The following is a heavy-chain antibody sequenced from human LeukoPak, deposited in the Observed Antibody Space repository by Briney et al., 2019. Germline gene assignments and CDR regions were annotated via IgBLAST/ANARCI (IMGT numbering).Heavy chain of an antibody. CDR1: GGTFSSYA. CDR3: ARMSGRYYDY. V-gene: IGHV1-69*05. D-gene: IGHD1-26*01. CDR2: IIPIFGTA. Sequence: VASVKVSCKASGGTFSSYAVSWVRQAPGQGLEWMGGIIPIFGTANYAQKFQGRVTMTRDTSISTAYMELSRLRSDDTAVYYCARMSGRYYDYWGQGTLVTVSS. J-gene: IGHJ4*02.